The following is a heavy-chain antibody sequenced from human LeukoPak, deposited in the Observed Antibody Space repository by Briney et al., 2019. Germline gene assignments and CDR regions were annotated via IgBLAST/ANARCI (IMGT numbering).Heavy chain of an antibody. CDR1: GFTPSSYS. Sequence: GGSLRLSCAVSGFTPSSYSMNWVRQAPGKGLEWASSISSSSSYIYYADSVKGRFTISRDNAKNSLYLQMNSLRAEDTAVYYCAELGITMIGGVWGKGTTVTISS. CDR3: AELGITMIGGV. J-gene: IGHJ6*04. V-gene: IGHV3-21*01. CDR2: ISSSSSYI. D-gene: IGHD3-10*02.